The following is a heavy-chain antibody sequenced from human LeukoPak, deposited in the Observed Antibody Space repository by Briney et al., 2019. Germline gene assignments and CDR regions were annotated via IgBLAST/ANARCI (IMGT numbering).Heavy chain of an antibody. D-gene: IGHD6-25*01. CDR2: ISYDGSYK. J-gene: IGHJ4*02. CDR3: ARERGHLDY. V-gene: IGHV3-30*03. Sequence: PGGSLRLSCAASGFTFSSYGMHWVRQAPGKGLEWVAVISYDGSYKYYADSVKGRFTISRDNSKNTLYLQMNSLRAEDTAVYYCARERGHLDYWGQGTLVTVSS. CDR1: GFTFSSYG.